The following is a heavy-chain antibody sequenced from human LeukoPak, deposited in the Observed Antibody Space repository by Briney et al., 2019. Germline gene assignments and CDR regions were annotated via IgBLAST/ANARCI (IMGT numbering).Heavy chain of an antibody. Sequence: GGSLRLSCAASGFTFSSYWMHWVRQAPGKGLVWVSRINSDGSSTSYADSVKGRFTISRDNAKNTLYLQMNSLRAEDTAVYYCARALLRDPYYYYGMDVWGQGTTVTVSS. CDR3: ARALLRDPYYYYGMDV. V-gene: IGHV3-74*01. CDR2: INSDGSST. D-gene: IGHD2-15*01. J-gene: IGHJ6*02. CDR1: GFTFSSYW.